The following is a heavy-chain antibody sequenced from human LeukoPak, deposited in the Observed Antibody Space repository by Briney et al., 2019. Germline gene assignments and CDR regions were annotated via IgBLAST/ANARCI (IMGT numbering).Heavy chain of an antibody. Sequence: GGSLRLSCAASGFTVSNHFMTWVRQAPGKGLEWVGRIKGETDGVTTDYAAPAKGRFTISRDNSKNTLYLQMNSLRTEDTAIYYCSTSLRSSGFFDYWGQGTLVTVSS. CDR1: GFTVSNHF. J-gene: IGHJ4*02. D-gene: IGHD7-27*01. CDR2: IKGETDGVTT. CDR3: STSLRSSGFFDY. V-gene: IGHV3-15*05.